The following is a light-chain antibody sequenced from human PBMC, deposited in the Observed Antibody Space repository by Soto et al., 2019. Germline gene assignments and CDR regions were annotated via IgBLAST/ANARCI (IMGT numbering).Light chain of an antibody. CDR2: GAS. J-gene: IGKJ5*01. V-gene: IGKV3-20*01. CDR3: QYYGSSHSNT. Sequence: EIVLTQSPGTLSLSPGERATLSCRASQSVSSNFLAWYQQKPGQAPRLLIYGASNRATGIPDRFSGSGSGTDFTLTISRLEPEDFAVYYCQYYGSSHSNTFGQGTRLENK. CDR1: QSVSSNF.